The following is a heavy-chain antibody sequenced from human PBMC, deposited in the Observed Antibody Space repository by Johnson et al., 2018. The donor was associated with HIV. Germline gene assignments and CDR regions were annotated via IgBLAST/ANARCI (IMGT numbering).Heavy chain of an antibody. Sequence: VQLVESGGGVVQPGRSLRLSCEASRFTFSNYVMHWVRQAPGKGLEWVAAISYDGSNKYYADSVKGRFTISRDNSKNTLYLQMNSLRAEDTAVYYCASVYYDILTGYYYDAFDIWGQGTMVTVSS. CDR2: ISYDGSNK. J-gene: IGHJ3*02. D-gene: IGHD3-9*01. CDR3: ASVYYDILTGYYYDAFDI. V-gene: IGHV3-30*04. CDR1: RFTFSNYV.